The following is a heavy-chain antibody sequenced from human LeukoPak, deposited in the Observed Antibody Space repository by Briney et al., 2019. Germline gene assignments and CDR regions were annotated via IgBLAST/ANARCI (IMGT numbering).Heavy chain of an antibody. J-gene: IGHJ3*02. D-gene: IGHD1-26*01. CDR1: GFTFSSYL. CDR2: INSDGSST. V-gene: IGHV3-74*01. CDR3: ARGPLVGSTGNAFDI. Sequence: GGSLPVSRLASGFTFSSYLLYWVRTPPGKGLVWVSRINSDGSSTRYADSVKGRFTISRDNAKSTLYLQMNSLRAEDTAVYYCARGPLVGSTGNAFDIWGQGTMVTVSS.